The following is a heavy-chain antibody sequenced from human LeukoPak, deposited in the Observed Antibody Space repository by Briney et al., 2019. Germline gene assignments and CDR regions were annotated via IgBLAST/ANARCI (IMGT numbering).Heavy chain of an antibody. CDR3: ARGRLGYYDRSGLDY. D-gene: IGHD3-22*01. Sequence: SETLSLTCTVSGGSISSYYWNWIRQPPGKGLEWIGYIYYSGSTNYNPSLKSRVTTSVDTSKNQFSLKLSSVTAADTAVYYCARGRLGYYDRSGLDYWGQGTLVTVSS. V-gene: IGHV4-59*01. CDR2: IYYSGST. CDR1: GGSISSYY. J-gene: IGHJ4*02.